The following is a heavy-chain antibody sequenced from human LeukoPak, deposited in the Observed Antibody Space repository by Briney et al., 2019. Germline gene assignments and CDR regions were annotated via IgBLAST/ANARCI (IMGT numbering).Heavy chain of an antibody. CDR2: ISYDGSNK. J-gene: IGHJ6*03. V-gene: IGHV3-30*04. D-gene: IGHD4-23*01. CDR3: ARVGGGNHDYYYYVDV. Sequence: PGGSLRLSCAASGFTFSSYAMHWVRQAPGKGLEWVAVISYDGSNKYYADSVKGRFTISRDNSKNTLYLQMNSLRAEDTAVYYCARVGGGNHDYYYYVDVWGKGTTVTVSS. CDR1: GFTFSSYA.